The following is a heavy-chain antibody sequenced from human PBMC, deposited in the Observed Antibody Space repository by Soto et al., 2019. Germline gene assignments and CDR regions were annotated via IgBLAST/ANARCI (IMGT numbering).Heavy chain of an antibody. CDR1: GGTFSSYT. D-gene: IGHD3-16*02. CDR2: IIPILGIA. V-gene: IGHV1-69*08. Sequence: QVQLVQSGAEVKKPGSSVKVSCKASGGTFSSYTISWVRQAPGQGLEWMGRIIPILGIANYAQKFQGRVTITADKSTSTAYMERSSLRSEDTAVYYCARDGMITFGGVIPKGDYWGQGTLVTVSS. CDR3: ARDGMITFGGVIPKGDY. J-gene: IGHJ4*02.